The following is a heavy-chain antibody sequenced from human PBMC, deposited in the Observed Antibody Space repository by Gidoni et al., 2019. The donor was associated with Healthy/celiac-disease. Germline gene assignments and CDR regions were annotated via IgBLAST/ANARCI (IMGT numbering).Heavy chain of an antibody. CDR3: ARDSIVGAGNWFDP. Sequence: QLQLQESGPGLVKPSETLSLTCTVSGGPISSSSYYWGWIRQPPGKGLEWIGSIYYSGSTYYNPSLKSRVTISVDTSKNQFSLKLSSVTAADTAVYYCARDSIVGAGNWFDPWGQGTLVTVSS. CDR2: IYYSGST. J-gene: IGHJ5*02. D-gene: IGHD1-26*01. V-gene: IGHV4-39*07. CDR1: GGPISSSSYY.